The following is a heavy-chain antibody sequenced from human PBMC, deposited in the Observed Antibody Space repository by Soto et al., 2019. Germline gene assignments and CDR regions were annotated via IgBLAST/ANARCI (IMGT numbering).Heavy chain of an antibody. V-gene: IGHV4-31*03. J-gene: IGHJ6*02. CDR3: ARVPPYGDPYYYGMDV. CDR2: IYYSGSA. D-gene: IGHD4-17*01. CDR1: GGSISSGGYY. Sequence: QVQLQESGPGLVKPSQTLSLTCTVSGGSISSGGYYWSWIRQHPGKGLEWIGYIYYSGSAYYNPSLKSRVTISVDTSKNQFSLKLSSVTAADTAVYYCARVPPYGDPYYYGMDVWGQGTTVTVSS.